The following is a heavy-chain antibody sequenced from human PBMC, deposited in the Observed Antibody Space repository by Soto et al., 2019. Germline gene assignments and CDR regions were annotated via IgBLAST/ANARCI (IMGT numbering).Heavy chain of an antibody. CDR2: ISSSSSYI. CDR1: GFTFSSYS. J-gene: IGHJ3*02. Sequence: GGSLRLSCAASGFTFSSYSMNWVRQAPGKGLEWVSSISSSSSYIYYADSVKGRFTISRDNAKNSLYLQMNSLRAEDTAVYYCARDELVLDAFDIWGQGTMVTVSS. V-gene: IGHV3-21*01. D-gene: IGHD6-6*01. CDR3: ARDELVLDAFDI.